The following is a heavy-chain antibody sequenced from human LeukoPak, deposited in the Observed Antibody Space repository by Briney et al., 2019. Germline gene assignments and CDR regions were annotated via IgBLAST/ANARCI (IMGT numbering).Heavy chain of an antibody. CDR3: ATAPFLRGY. CDR1: GFTFSSYA. J-gene: IGHJ4*02. CDR2: ISYDGSNK. Sequence: GRSLRLSCAASGFTFSSYAMHWVRQAPGKGLEWVAVISYDGSNKYYADSVEGRFTISRDNSKNTLYLQMNSLRAEDTAVYYCATAPFLRGYWGQGALVTVSS. V-gene: IGHV3-30-3*01. D-gene: IGHD3-10*01.